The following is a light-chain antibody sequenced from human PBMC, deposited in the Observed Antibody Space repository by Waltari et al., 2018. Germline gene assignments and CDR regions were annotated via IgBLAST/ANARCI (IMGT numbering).Light chain of an antibody. V-gene: IGKV3-11*01. Sequence: EIVLTQSPAPLSLSPGERATLPCRASQSVSSYLAWYQQKPGQAPRLLIYDASNRATGIPARFSGSGSGTDFILTISSLEPEDFAVYYCQQRSNWPPTFGQGTRLEIK. CDR1: QSVSSY. CDR3: QQRSNWPPT. J-gene: IGKJ5*01. CDR2: DAS.